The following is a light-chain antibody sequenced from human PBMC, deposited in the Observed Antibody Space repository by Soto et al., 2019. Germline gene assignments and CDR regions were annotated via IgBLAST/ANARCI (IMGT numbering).Light chain of an antibody. Sequence: LKQSPAARAFYPVERATLSCRGSTSVPNYVAWYQQKPGQAPRLLIYGAFNRATGIPARFSGSGSGADFTLTISSLEPEDFAIYYCQQRNTWPPVTFGKGTRLEIK. V-gene: IGKV3-11*01. CDR3: QQRNTWPPVT. CDR2: GAF. CDR1: TSVPNY. J-gene: IGKJ5*01.